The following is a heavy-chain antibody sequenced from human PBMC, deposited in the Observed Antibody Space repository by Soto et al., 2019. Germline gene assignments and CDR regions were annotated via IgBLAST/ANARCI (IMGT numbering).Heavy chain of an antibody. CDR2: ISWNSGSI. CDR3: AKGGYYYYYMDV. J-gene: IGHJ6*03. V-gene: IGHV3-9*01. Sequence: EVQLVESGGGLVQPGRSLRLSCAASGFTFDDYAMHWVRQAPGKGLEWVSGISWNSGSIGYADSVKGRFTISRDNAKNSLYLQMNSLRAEDTALYYCAKGGYYYYYMDVWGKGTTVTVSS. CDR1: GFTFDDYA.